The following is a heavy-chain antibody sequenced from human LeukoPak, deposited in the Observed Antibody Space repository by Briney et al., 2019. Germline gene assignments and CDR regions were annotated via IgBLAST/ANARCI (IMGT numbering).Heavy chain of an antibody. V-gene: IGHV4-59*08. CDR3: ARHQAPVAGITGFPFDI. CDR2: IYYSGST. Sequence: PSETLSLTCTVSGGSISSYYWSWIRQPPGKALEWIGYIYYSGSTKYNPSLKSRVTISVDTSKNQFSLNLSSVTAADTAVYYCARHQAPVAGITGFPFDIWGQGTMVTVSS. J-gene: IGHJ3*02. CDR1: GGSISSYY. D-gene: IGHD6-19*01.